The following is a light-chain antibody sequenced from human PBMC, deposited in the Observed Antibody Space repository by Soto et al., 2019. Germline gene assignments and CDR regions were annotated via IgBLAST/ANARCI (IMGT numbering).Light chain of an antibody. CDR3: QQRSNWPPVYT. CDR1: QSVTSY. CDR2: AAS. J-gene: IGKJ2*01. Sequence: EVGLTHSPATPSLSPGERATLSCRASQSVTSYLAWYQQKPGQAPRLLIYAASNRATGIPARFSGSGSGTDFTLTISSLEPEDFAVYSCQQRSNWPPVYTFGQGTK. V-gene: IGKV3-11*01.